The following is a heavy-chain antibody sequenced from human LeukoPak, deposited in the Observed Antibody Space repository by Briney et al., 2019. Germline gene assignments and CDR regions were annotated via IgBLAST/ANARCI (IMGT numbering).Heavy chain of an antibody. V-gene: IGHV4-4*07. J-gene: IGHJ6*03. CDR3: ARDLDYSNSPYYYYYYMDV. Sequence: SGPTLVKPSEILSLTCTVSGGSISSYYWSWIRQPAGKGLEWIGRIYTSGSTNYNPSLKSRVTMSVDTSKNQFSLKLSSVTAADTVVYYCARDLDYSNSPYYYYYYMDVWGKGTTVTVSS. D-gene: IGHD4-11*01. CDR1: GGSISSYY. CDR2: IYTSGST.